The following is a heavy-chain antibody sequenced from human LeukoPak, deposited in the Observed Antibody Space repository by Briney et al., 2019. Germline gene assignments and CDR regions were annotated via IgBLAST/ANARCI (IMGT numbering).Heavy chain of an antibody. CDR1: GGSFSGYY. Sequence: SEILSLTCAVYGGSFSGYYWSWIRQPPGKGLEWIGEINHSGSTNYNPSLTSRVTISVDTTKNQFSLKLSSVTAADTAVYYCARQKSSGWKQIDYWGQGTLVTVSS. D-gene: IGHD6-19*01. CDR2: INHSGST. J-gene: IGHJ4*02. CDR3: ARQKSSGWKQIDY. V-gene: IGHV4-34*01.